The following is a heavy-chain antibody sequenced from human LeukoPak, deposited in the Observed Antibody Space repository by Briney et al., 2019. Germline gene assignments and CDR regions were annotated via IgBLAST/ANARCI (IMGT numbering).Heavy chain of an antibody. Sequence: PGGTLRLSCAASGFTFITYSMNWVRQAPGKRLEWVSYISGSSTTMHYADSVKGRFTISRDNAKNSLYLQMNSLRAEDTAVYYCARVGQWELPGYWGQGTLVTVSS. CDR1: GFTFITYS. D-gene: IGHD1-26*01. CDR3: ARVGQWELPGY. V-gene: IGHV3-48*01. CDR2: ISGSSTTM. J-gene: IGHJ4*02.